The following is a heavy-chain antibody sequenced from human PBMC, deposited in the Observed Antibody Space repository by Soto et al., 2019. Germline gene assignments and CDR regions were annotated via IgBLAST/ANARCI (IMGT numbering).Heavy chain of an antibody. Sequence: VQLVESGGGVVQPGRSLRLSCAAPGFTFSDYAMHWVRQAPGKGLEWVAVVSHGGRNTHYADSVKGPFTISRDSSKNTVSMEMTSLRAEDTAVYYCAKVGRQWLVTSDFNYWGQGDLVNVSS. CDR2: VSHGGRNT. CDR1: GFTFSDYA. D-gene: IGHD6-19*01. CDR3: AKVGRQWLVTSDFNY. V-gene: IGHV3-30*18. J-gene: IGHJ4*02.